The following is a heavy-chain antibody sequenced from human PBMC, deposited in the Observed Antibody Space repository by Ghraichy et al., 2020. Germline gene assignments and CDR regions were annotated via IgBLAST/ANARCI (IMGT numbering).Heavy chain of an antibody. CDR3: AKDDYGSGRYYTTSFDY. V-gene: IGHV3-23*01. Sequence: GGSLRLSCAASGFTFRNYAMSCVRLAPGKGLEWVSRITGGGGGTDYADSVKGRFTISRDNSKKTLYLQMNSLRPEDTAVYYCAKDDYGSGRYYTTSFDYWGQRTLVTVSS. D-gene: IGHD3-10*01. J-gene: IGHJ4*02. CDR1: GFTFRNYA. CDR2: ITGGGGGT.